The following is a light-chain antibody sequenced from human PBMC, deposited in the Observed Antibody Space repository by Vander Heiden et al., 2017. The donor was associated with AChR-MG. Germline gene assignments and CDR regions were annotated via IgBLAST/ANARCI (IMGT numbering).Light chain of an antibody. CDR1: RLGNKY. V-gene: IGLV3-1*01. Sequence: SYELTQPPSVSVSPGQTARITCSGDRLGNKYASWYQQKPGHSPVLVIHQNDKRPSGIPERFSGSSSGNTATLTISGTQSLDEADYFCQAWDSRSNWVFGGGTKLTVL. CDR2: QND. J-gene: IGLJ3*02. CDR3: QAWDSRSNWV.